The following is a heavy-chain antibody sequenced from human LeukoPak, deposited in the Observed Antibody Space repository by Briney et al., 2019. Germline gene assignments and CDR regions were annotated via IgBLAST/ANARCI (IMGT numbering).Heavy chain of an antibody. Sequence: GGSLRLSCAASGFTVSSNYMSWVRQAPGKGLEWVSVIYSGGSTYYADSVKGRFTISRDNSKNTLYLQMNSLRAEDTAVYYCAGRSSEYYYYMDVWGKGTTVTVSS. CDR1: GFTVSSNY. J-gene: IGHJ6*03. D-gene: IGHD2-15*01. CDR2: IYSGGST. V-gene: IGHV3-53*01. CDR3: AGRSSEYYYYMDV.